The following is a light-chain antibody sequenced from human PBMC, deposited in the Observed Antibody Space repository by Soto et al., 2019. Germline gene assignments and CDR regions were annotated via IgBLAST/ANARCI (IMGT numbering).Light chain of an antibody. Sequence: DIQMTQSPSTLSASVGDRVNITCRASQSISSWLAWYQQKPGKAPKLLIYKASSLESGVPSRFSVSVSGTELTINISSLQPDDGETYDGQHYNSYSRTFGQGTKVDI. V-gene: IGKV1-5*03. CDR3: QHYNSYSRT. CDR1: QSISSW. J-gene: IGKJ1*01. CDR2: KAS.